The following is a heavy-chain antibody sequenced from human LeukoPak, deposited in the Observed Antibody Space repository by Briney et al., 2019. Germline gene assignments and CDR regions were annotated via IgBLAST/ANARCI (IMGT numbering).Heavy chain of an antibody. CDR2: IYYSGST. Sequence: SETLSLTCTVSGGSISSYYWSWIRQPPGKGLEWIGYIYYSGSTNYNPSLKSRVTISVDTSKNQFSLKLSSVTAADTAVYYCARRDGYNSYYFDYWGQGTLVTVSS. CDR1: GGSISSYY. CDR3: ARRDGYNSYYFDY. D-gene: IGHD5-24*01. J-gene: IGHJ4*02. V-gene: IGHV4-59*01.